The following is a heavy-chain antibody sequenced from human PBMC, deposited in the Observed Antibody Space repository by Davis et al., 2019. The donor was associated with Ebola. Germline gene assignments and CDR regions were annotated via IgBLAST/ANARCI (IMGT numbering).Heavy chain of an antibody. CDR2: IRSKANSYAT. CDR1: GFTFSGSA. Sequence: GGSLRLSCAASGFTFSGSAMHWVRQASGKGREWVGRIRSKANSYATAYAASVKGRFTISRYDSKNTAYLQMNSLKTEDTAVYYCTLTVTSFDYWGQGTLVTVSS. V-gene: IGHV3-73*01. CDR3: TLTVTSFDY. J-gene: IGHJ4*02. D-gene: IGHD4-17*01.